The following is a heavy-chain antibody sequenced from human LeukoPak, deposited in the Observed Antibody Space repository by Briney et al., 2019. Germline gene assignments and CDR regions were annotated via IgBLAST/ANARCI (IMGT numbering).Heavy chain of an antibody. CDR3: ARNLRPDFDY. CDR2: TYYRSKWHN. Sequence: SQTLSLTCAISGDSVSSSSSAWSWIRQSPSRGLEWLGRTYYRSKWHNDYAESVKSRITINPDTSKNELSPQLNSVTPEDTAVYYCARNLRPDFDYWGQGTLVTVSS. V-gene: IGHV6-1*01. J-gene: IGHJ4*02. CDR1: GDSVSSSSSA.